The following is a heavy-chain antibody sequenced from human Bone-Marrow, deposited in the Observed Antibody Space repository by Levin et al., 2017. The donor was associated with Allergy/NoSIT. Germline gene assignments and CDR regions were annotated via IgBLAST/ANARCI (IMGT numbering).Heavy chain of an antibody. J-gene: IGHJ5*02. CDR3: ARVLVAAHNWFDP. V-gene: IGHV1-2*02. Sequence: GESLKISCKASGYTFTGYYLHWVRQAPGQGLEWMGWINPNTGDTHFAQKFQGRVTMTRDTSINTAYMELNRLTSADTALYYCARVLVAAHNWFDPWGQGTQVTVSS. CDR2: INPNTGDT. D-gene: IGHD2-15*01. CDR1: GYTFTGYY.